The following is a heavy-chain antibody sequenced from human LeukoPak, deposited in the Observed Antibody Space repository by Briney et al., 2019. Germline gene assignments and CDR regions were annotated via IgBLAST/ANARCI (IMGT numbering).Heavy chain of an antibody. Sequence: SETLSLTCTVSGGSVSSGSYYWSWIRQPPGKGLEWIGYIYDSGSTNYNPSLKSRVTISVDTSKNQFSLKLSSVTAADTAVYYCASSSGIRHLGYWGQGTLVTVSS. CDR1: GGSVSSGSYY. V-gene: IGHV4-61*01. D-gene: IGHD3-10*01. J-gene: IGHJ4*02. CDR3: ASSSGIRHLGY. CDR2: IYDSGST.